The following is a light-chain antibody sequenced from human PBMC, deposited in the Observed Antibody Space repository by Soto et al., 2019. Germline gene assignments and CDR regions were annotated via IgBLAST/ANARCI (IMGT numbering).Light chain of an antibody. J-gene: IGKJ1*01. CDR1: QSVSRSY. CDR2: GAS. Sequence: EIVLTQSPGTLSLSPGERATLSCRASQSVSRSYLAWYQQKPGQAPRLLIYGASSRATGIPDRFSASGSGTDFTLTINRLEPEDFAMYYCQQYGSSPLTFGQGTKVDNK. CDR3: QQYGSSPLT. V-gene: IGKV3-20*01.